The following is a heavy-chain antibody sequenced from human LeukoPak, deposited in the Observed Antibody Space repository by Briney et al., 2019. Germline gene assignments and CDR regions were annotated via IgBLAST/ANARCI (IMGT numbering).Heavy chain of an antibody. V-gene: IGHV4-34*01. J-gene: IGHJ4*02. Sequence: PSETLSLTCAVYGGSFSGYYWSWIRQPPGKGLEWIGEINHSGSTNYNPSLKSRVAISVDTSKNQFSLKLSSVTAADTAVYYCARAGYYDYVWGSYRSPYYFDYWGQGTLVTVSS. CDR3: ARAGYYDYVWGSYRSPYYFDY. CDR1: GGSFSGYY. D-gene: IGHD3-16*02. CDR2: INHSGST.